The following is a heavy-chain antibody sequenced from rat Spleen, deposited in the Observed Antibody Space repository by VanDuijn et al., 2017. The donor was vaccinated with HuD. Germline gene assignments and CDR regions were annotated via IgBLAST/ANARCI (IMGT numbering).Heavy chain of an antibody. CDR1: GFTFSDYY. J-gene: IGHJ2*01. V-gene: IGHV5-22*01. D-gene: IGHD1-11*01. CDR3: TRGGASRFDY. Sequence: EVHLVESGGGLVQPGRSLKLSCTASGFTFSDYYMAWVRQAPKKGLEWVASISYEGSSTYYPDSVRGRFTISRDNAQNTLYLQMSSLRSEDTATYYCTRGGASRFDYWGQGVMVTVSS. CDR2: ISYEGSST.